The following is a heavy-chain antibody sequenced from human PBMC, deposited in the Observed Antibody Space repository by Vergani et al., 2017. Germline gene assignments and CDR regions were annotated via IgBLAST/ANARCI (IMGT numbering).Heavy chain of an antibody. CDR1: GYSFTRLW. CDR2: LEPSDSYT. D-gene: IGHD4-23*01. CDR3: ARGGGNSYYYYGMNV. J-gene: IGHJ6*02. V-gene: IGHV5-10-1*03. Sequence: EVQLVQSGAEAKKPGESQRLFCQGSGYSFTRLWTSWARLMPGKGLEWLGRLEPSDSYTNYRPSFQGHVTISAYKSISTAYLQWSSLKASDTAMYYCARGGGNSYYYYGMNVWGLGTTVTVSS.